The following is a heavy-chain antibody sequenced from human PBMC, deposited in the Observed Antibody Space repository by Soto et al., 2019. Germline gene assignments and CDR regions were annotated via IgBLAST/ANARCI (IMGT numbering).Heavy chain of an antibody. Sequence: GGSLRLSCAASGFTFSSYWMSWVRQAPGKGLEWVANIKQDGSEKYYVDSVKGRFTISRDNAKKSLYLEMNSLRAEDTAVYYCARASVGDYGMDVWGQGTTVTVYS. V-gene: IGHV3-7*05. J-gene: IGHJ6*02. CDR1: GFTFSSYW. D-gene: IGHD1-26*01. CDR3: ARASVGDYGMDV. CDR2: IKQDGSEK.